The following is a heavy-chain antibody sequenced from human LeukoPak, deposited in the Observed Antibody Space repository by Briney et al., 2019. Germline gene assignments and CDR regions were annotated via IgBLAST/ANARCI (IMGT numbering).Heavy chain of an antibody. Sequence: PGGSLRLSCVVSGITLSNYGMSRVRQAPGEGLEWVSGISERGGSTNYAYSVKGRFIISRDTSKNTVYLQISSLRVEDTAVYFCAKRGIVIRAVIIIGFHKEAYYFDYWGQGILVTVSS. D-gene: IGHD3-10*01. CDR2: ISERGGST. V-gene: IGHV3-23*01. CDR3: AKRGIVIRAVIIIGFHKEAYYFDY. J-gene: IGHJ4*02. CDR1: GITLSNYG.